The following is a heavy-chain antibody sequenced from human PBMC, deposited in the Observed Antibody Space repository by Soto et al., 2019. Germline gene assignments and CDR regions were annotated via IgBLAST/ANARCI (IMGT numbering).Heavy chain of an antibody. CDR1: GFTFNIYA. J-gene: IGHJ4*02. D-gene: IGHD3-10*01. CDR2: ISHDGTSR. CDR3: VRSSWVPAPDFAY. Sequence: QVRLVESGGGVVQPGRSLRLSCAASGFTFNIYAMHWVRQAPGKGLEWVAVISHDGTSRYYADSVKGRVTISRDNSKSMVFVQMNSLGVEDTAVYYCVRSSWVPAPDFAYWGQGTLVTVSS. V-gene: IGHV3-30-3*01.